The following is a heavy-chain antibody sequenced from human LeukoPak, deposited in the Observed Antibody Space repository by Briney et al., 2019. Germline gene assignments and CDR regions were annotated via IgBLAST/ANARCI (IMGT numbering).Heavy chain of an antibody. D-gene: IGHD3-22*01. CDR1: GGSISSYY. CDR3: ARRGDYYDSSGYYENWFDP. V-gene: IGHV4-59*08. CDR2: IYYSGST. J-gene: IGHJ5*02. Sequence: KTSETLSLTCTVSGGSISSYYWSWIRQPPGKGLEWIGYIYYSGSTNYNPSLKSRVTISVDTPKNQFSLKLSSVTAADTAVYYCARRGDYYDSSGYYENWFDPWGQGTLVTVSS.